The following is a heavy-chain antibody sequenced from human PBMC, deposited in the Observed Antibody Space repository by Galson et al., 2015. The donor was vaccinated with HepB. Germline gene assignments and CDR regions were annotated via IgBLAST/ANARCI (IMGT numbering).Heavy chain of an antibody. V-gene: IGHV3-48*03. Sequence: SLRLSCAASGFTFSSYEMNWVRQAPGKGLEWVSYISSSGSTIYYADSVKGRFTISRDNAKNSLYLQMNSLRAEDTAVYYCARARVRPPYYYYGMDVWGQGTTVTVSS. CDR3: ARARVRPPYYYYGMDV. CDR2: ISSSGSTI. CDR1: GFTFSSYE. J-gene: IGHJ6*02. D-gene: IGHD3-3*01.